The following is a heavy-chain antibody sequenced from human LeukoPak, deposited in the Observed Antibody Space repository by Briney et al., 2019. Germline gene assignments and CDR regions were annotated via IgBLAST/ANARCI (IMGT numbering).Heavy chain of an antibody. D-gene: IGHD3-3*01. V-gene: IGHV1-2*02. CDR2: INPNSGGT. CDR3: ARDVDAIRFLEWTSDHYFDY. J-gene: IGHJ4*02. CDR1: GYTFTGYY. Sequence: RAPVKVSCKASGYTFTGYYMHWVRQAPGQGLEWMGWINPNSGGTNYAQKFQGRVTMTRDTSTSTVYMELSSLRSEDTAVYYCARDVDAIRFLEWTSDHYFDYWGQGTLVTVSS.